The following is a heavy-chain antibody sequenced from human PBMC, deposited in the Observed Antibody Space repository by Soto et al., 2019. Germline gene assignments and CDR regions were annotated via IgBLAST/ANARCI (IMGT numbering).Heavy chain of an antibody. Sequence: QVQLVQSGAEVKKPGASVKVSCKASGYTFTNSAIHWVRQAPGQTLEWMGWINVGNGNTKYSQKFQGRVTITRDTSASTAYWELGIRISKDTAGYYCARGVVIAPNKELHADYWGRGTLVTVSS. D-gene: IGHD2-21*01. CDR2: INVGNGNT. J-gene: IGHJ4*02. CDR3: ARGVVIAPNKELHADY. V-gene: IGHV1-3*01. CDR1: GYTFTNSA.